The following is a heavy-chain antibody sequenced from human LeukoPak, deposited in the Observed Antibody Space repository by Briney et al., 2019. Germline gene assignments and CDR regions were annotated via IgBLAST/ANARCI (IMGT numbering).Heavy chain of an antibody. V-gene: IGHV1-2*02. CDR3: ARGYSSGWGDY. CDR1: GYTFTGYY. Sequence: EASVKVSCKASGYTFTGYYMYWVRQAPGQGLEWMGWINPNSGGTNYAQKFQGRVTMTRDTSISTAYMELSRLRCDDTAVYYCARGYSSGWGDYWGQGTLVTVSS. CDR2: INPNSGGT. D-gene: IGHD6-19*01. J-gene: IGHJ4*02.